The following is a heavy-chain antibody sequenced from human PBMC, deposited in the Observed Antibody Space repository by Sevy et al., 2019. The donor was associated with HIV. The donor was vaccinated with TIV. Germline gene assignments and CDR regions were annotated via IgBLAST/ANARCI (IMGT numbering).Heavy chain of an antibody. J-gene: IGHJ6*03. Sequence: GESLKISCAASGFTFSDYYMSWIRQAPGKGLEWVSYISSSSSYTNHADSVKGRFTISRDNAKNSLYLQMNSLRAEDTAVYYCGRVARYCSSTSCYGSYYMDVWGKGTTVTVSS. CDR2: ISSSSSYT. D-gene: IGHD2-2*01. V-gene: IGHV3-11*06. CDR3: GRVARYCSSTSCYGSYYMDV. CDR1: GFTFSDYY.